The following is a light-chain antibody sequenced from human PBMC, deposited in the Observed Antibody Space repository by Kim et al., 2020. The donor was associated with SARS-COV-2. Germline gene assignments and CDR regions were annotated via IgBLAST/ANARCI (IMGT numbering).Light chain of an antibody. CDR2: GAS. J-gene: IGKJ2*01. CDR1: QSVSSN. V-gene: IGKV3-15*01. Sequence: EIVMTQSPATLSVSPGERATLSCRASQSVSSNLAWYQQKPGQPPRLLIYGASTRATSVPARFSGSGSGTEFTLTISSLQSEDFAVYYCKQYINWPYTFGQGTKLEIK. CDR3: KQYINWPYT.